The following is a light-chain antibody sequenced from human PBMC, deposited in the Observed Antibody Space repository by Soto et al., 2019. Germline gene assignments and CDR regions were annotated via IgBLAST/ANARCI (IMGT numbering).Light chain of an antibody. CDR1: SSDVGGYNC. CDR2: EVS. CDR3: SSYPSSSTRWV. J-gene: IGLJ3*02. V-gene: IGLV2-14*01. Sequence: QSALTQPASVSGSPGQSITISCTGTSSDVGGYNCVSWYQQHPGKAPKLMIYEVSNRPSGVSNRFSGSKSGNTASLTISGLQAEDEADYYCSSYPSSSTRWVFGGGTKLTVL.